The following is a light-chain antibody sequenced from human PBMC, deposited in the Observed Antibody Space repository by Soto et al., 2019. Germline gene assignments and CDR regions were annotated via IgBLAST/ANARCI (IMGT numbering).Light chain of an antibody. V-gene: IGKV3-20*01. CDR2: GAS. Sequence: EIVLTQSPGTLSLSPGERATLSCRASQSVSSSYLAWYQQKPGQAPRLLIYGASSRATGIPHSFSGSGSGTDSPLTISRFGLEDFAVFYCKKYSGSPITFGQGPRLKIK. CDR1: QSVSSSY. J-gene: IGKJ5*01. CDR3: KKYSGSPIT.